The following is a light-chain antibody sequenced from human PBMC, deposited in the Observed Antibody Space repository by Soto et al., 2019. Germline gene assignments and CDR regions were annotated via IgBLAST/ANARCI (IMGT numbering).Light chain of an antibody. CDR3: SSFTSSNTWV. CDR1: SSDVGSYNR. Sequence: QAVVTQPPSVSGSPGQSVTISCTGTSSDVGSYNRVSWYQQPPGTAPKLIIYKVSNRPSGVPDRFFGSKSGNTASLTISGLQAEDEADYYCSSFTSSNTWVFGGGTKLTVL. J-gene: IGLJ3*02. CDR2: KVS. V-gene: IGLV2-18*02.